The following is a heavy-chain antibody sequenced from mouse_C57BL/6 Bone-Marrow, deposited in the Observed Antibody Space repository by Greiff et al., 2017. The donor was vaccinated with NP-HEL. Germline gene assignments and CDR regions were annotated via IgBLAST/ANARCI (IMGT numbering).Heavy chain of an antibody. V-gene: IGHV3-6*01. CDR1: GYSITSGYY. D-gene: IGHD2-4*01. Sequence: EVQLQQSGPGLVKPSQSLSLTCSVTGYSITSGYYWNWIRQFPGNKLEWMGYISYDGSNNYNPSLKNRISITRDTSKNQFFLKLNSVTTEDTATYYCARDPDYGVAYWGQGTLVTVSA. J-gene: IGHJ3*01. CDR2: ISYDGSN. CDR3: ARDPDYGVAY.